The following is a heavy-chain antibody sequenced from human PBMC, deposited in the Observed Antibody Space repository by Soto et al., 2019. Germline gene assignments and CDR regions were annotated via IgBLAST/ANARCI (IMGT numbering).Heavy chain of an antibody. V-gene: IGHV4-39*01. D-gene: IGHD3-9*01. CDR1: GGAVSSSNYY. CDR2: IYYSGNT. Sequence: QLQLQESGPGLVKPSETLSLTCIVSGGAVSSSNYYWGLVRQSTGKGLEWIGSIYYSGNTYYNPSIESPVTQSVDNSNYEFSLKGHSVTAEETAGYYCARLEGLVTISYYFDFCGQGSLVTVSS. CDR3: ARLEGLVTISYYFDF. J-gene: IGHJ4*02.